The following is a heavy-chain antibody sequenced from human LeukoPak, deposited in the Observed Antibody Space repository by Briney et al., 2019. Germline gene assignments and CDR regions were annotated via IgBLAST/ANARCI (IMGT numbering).Heavy chain of an antibody. J-gene: IGHJ4*02. CDR1: GGSVNSVSYY. Sequence: SETLSLTCTVSGGSVNSVSYYWSWIRQPPGKGLEWIGYISYRGSTNYNPSLKSRVTISVDTSKNQFSLKLSSVTAADTAVYYCARGVITYYDFWSGYYLCYFDYWGQGTLVTVSS. V-gene: IGHV4-61*01. CDR3: ARGVITYYDFWSGYYLCYFDY. D-gene: IGHD3-3*01. CDR2: ISYRGST.